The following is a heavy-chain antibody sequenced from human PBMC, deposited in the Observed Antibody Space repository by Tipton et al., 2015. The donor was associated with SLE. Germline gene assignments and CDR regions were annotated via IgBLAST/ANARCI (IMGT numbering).Heavy chain of an antibody. D-gene: IGHD3-16*02. V-gene: IGHV1-2*06. CDR1: GYSFTGNY. CDR2: YDPNSGVT. Sequence: QLVQSGADMKKPGASVKVSCKASGYSFTGNYLHWVRQAPGQGLEWVGRYDPNSGVTDFAQKFQGRVTLTGDTSITTAYMELSSLRSDDTAVYYCARGGFIAYYYYYMDVWGKGTTVTVSS. CDR3: ARGGFIAYYYYYMDV. J-gene: IGHJ6*03.